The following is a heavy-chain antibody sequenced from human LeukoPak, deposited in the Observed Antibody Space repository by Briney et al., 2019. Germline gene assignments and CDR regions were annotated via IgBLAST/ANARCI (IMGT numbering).Heavy chain of an antibody. V-gene: IGHV3-43*02. CDR3: ARYSGHFDY. CDR1: GISSANIA. Sequence: GGSLRLSCLLDGISSANIATRCVRQPPGKGLEWVSLISADGGSTFSAGSVKGRFSISRDNSKNSLYLQMNSLRSEDTAMDYCARYSGHFDYWGQGTLVAVSS. CDR2: ISADGGST. J-gene: IGHJ4*02.